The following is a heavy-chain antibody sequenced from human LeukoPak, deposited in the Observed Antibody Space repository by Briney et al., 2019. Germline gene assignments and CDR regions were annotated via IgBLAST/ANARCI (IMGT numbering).Heavy chain of an antibody. CDR2: MNPNSGNT. J-gene: IGHJ4*02. CDR3: ARGEYPNGWYY. Sequence: ASVKVSCKASGYTFTSYDINWVRQAPGQGLEWMGWMNPNSGNTVYAQKFQGRVTMTSNTSISTAYMELSSLRSEDTAVYYCARGEYPNGWYYWGQGPLVTVSS. CDR1: GYTFTSYD. V-gene: IGHV1-8*01. D-gene: IGHD2-15*01.